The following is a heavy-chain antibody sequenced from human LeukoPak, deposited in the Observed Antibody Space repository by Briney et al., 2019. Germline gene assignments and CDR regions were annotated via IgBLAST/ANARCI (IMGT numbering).Heavy chain of an antibody. V-gene: IGHV4-34*01. CDR1: GFTFSDYY. CDR2: INHSGST. CDR3: ARAVANYYYYYMDV. J-gene: IGHJ6*03. Sequence: GSLRLSCAASGFTFSDYYMSWIRQPPGKGLEWIGEINHSGSTNYNPSLKSRVTISVDTSKNQFSLKLSSVTAADTAVYYCARAVANYYYYYMDVWGKGTTVTVSS. D-gene: IGHD5-12*01.